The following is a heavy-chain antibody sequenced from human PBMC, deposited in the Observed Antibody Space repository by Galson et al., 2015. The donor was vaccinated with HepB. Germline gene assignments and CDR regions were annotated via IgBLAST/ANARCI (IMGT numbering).Heavy chain of an antibody. J-gene: IGHJ4*02. CDR3: ARDLSGLVVTAILDY. Sequence: SVKVSCKASGSTFTGYYMHWVRQAPGQGLEWMGWINPNSGGTNYAQKFQGWVTMTRDTSISTAYMELSRLRSDDTAVYYCARDLSGLVVTAILDYWGQGTLVTVSS. CDR1: GSTFTGYY. D-gene: IGHD2-21*02. CDR2: INPNSGGT. V-gene: IGHV1-2*04.